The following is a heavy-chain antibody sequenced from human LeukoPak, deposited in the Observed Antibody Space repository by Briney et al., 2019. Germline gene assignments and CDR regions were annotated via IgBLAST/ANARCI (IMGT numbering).Heavy chain of an antibody. CDR3: AKKDDLDY. D-gene: IGHD2-15*01. J-gene: IGHJ4*02. V-gene: IGHV3-30*18. CDR1: GFTFSSYG. CDR2: ISYDGSNK. Sequence: GRSLRLSCAASGFTFSSYGMHWVRQAPGKGLEWVPVISYDGSNKYYADSVKGRFTISRDNSKNMLYLQMNSLRAEDTAVYYCAKKDDLDYWGQGTLVTVSS.